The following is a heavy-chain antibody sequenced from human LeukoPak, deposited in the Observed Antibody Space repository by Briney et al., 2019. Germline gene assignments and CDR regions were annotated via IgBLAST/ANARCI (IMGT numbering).Heavy chain of an antibody. CDR3: AREIVPAAIPGHYFDY. D-gene: IGHD2-2*01. J-gene: IGHJ4*02. CDR2: IYYSGST. Sequence: SETLSLTCTVSGGSVSSGSYYWSWIRQPPGKGLEWIGYIYYSGSTNYNPSLKSRVTISVDTSKNQFSLKLSSVTAADTAVYYCAREIVPAAIPGHYFDYWGQGTLVTV. CDR1: GGSVSSGSYY. V-gene: IGHV4-61*01.